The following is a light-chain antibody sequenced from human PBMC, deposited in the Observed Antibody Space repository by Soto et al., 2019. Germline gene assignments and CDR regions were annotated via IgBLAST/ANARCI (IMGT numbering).Light chain of an antibody. CDR1: QSVSSSY. CDR2: GAS. CDR3: QQYGSSPLIT. V-gene: IGKV3-20*01. J-gene: IGKJ5*01. Sequence: SPGTLSLSPGERATLSCRASQSVSSSYLAWYQQKPGQAPRLLIYGASSRATGIPDRFSGSGSGTDFTLTISRLEPEDFAVYYCQQYGSSPLITFGQGKRLEIK.